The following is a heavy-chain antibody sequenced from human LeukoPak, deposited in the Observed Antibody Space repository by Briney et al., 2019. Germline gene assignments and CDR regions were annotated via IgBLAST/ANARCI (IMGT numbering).Heavy chain of an antibody. Sequence: GASVTVSCKASGYTFTSYYMHWVRQAPGQGLEWMGIINSSGGSTSYAQKFQGRVTMTRDMSTSTVYMELSSLRSEDTAVYYCARAAAPVYYCDCWGQGTLVTVSS. J-gene: IGHJ4*02. CDR1: GYTFTSYY. D-gene: IGHD5/OR15-5a*01. CDR3: ARAAAPVYYCDC. V-gene: IGHV1-46*01. CDR2: INSSGGST.